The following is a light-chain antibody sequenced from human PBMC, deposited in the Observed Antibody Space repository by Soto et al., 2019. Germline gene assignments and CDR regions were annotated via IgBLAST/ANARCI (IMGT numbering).Light chain of an antibody. CDR2: EVR. CDR3: SSYTSSSTLYV. Sequence: QSVLTQPASVSGSPGQSITISCAGTMRDVGAYNLVSWYQQHPGRAPQLIIYEVRNRPSGISFRFSGSKSGNTASLTISGLQAEDEADYYCSSYTSSSTLYVFGTGTKVTVL. J-gene: IGLJ1*01. V-gene: IGLV2-14*01. CDR1: MRDVGAYNL.